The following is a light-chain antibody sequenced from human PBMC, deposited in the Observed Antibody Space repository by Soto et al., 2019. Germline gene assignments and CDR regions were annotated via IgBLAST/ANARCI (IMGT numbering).Light chain of an antibody. Sequence: EIVLTQSTATLSLSPGDRATLSRMASQRVGYHLAWYQQKPGQAPRLTIHDASNRATGIPARFSDSESGTDFSLTISSREAADFAVYECQQCSSWPVTVGQGSRLEIK. CDR1: QRVGYH. CDR3: QQCSSWPVT. V-gene: IGKV3-11*01. J-gene: IGKJ5*01. CDR2: DAS.